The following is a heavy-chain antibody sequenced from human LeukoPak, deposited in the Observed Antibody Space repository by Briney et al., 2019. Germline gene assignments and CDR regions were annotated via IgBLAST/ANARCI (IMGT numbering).Heavy chain of an antibody. CDR3: ARDRGPRTGFMVREAYDY. J-gene: IGHJ4*02. CDR2: INTDGSIT. V-gene: IGHV3-74*01. Sequence: GGSLRLSCAASGFTFSDYWIHWVRQAPGKGLVWVSRINTDGSITNYADSVKGRFSISRDNAKNTLYLQISSLRAEDTAVYYCARDRGPRTGFMVREAYDYWGQGTLVTVSS. D-gene: IGHD3-10*01. CDR1: GFTFSDYW.